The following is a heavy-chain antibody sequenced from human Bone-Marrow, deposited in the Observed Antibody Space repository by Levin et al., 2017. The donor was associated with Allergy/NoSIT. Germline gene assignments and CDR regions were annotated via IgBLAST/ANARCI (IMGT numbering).Heavy chain of an antibody. V-gene: IGHV3-48*02. CDR1: GFTFSSYS. CDR3: AKRGGVTTFVYYFDY. CDR2: ISSSSSTI. Sequence: GESLKISCAASGFTFSSYSMNWVRQAPGKGLEWVSYISSSSSTIYYADSVKGRFTISRDNAKNSLYLQMNSLRDEDTAVYYFAKRGGVTTFVYYFDYWGQGTLVTVSS. D-gene: IGHD3-16*01. J-gene: IGHJ4*02.